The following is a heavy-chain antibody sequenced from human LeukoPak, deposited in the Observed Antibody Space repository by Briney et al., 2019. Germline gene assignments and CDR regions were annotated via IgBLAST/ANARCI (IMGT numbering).Heavy chain of an antibody. CDR1: GYTFTNNY. V-gene: IGHV1-46*01. CDR3: ARDQEGFDY. J-gene: IGHJ4*02. CDR2: IYPRDGSI. Sequence: SVKVSCKASGYTFTNNYLHWVRQAPGQGLEWMGMIYPRDGSISYAQNFQGRVTVTRDTSTTTVHMELRGLRSEDTAVYYCARDQEGFDYWGQGTVVTVSS.